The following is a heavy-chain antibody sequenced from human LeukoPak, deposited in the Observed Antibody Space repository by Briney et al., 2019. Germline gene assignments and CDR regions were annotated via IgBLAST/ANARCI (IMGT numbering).Heavy chain of an antibody. D-gene: IGHD3-22*01. CDR1: GFTFTSSA. Sequence: SVTVSCKASGFTFTSSAVQWVRQARGQGLEWIGWIFVGSGNTNYAQKFQERVTITRDMSTSTAYMELSSLRSEDTAVYYCAASYYYDSSGYYYYYYGMDVWGQGTTVTVSS. J-gene: IGHJ6*02. V-gene: IGHV1-58*01. CDR2: IFVGSGNT. CDR3: AASYYYDSSGYYYYYYGMDV.